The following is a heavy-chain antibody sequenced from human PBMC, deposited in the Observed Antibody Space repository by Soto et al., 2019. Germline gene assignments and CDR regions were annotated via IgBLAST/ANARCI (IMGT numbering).Heavy chain of an antibody. D-gene: IGHD5-18*01. J-gene: IGHJ4*02. CDR2: IDYSGST. CDR1: GFSISSNN. CDR3: ATTWIQGQIPLVDY. V-gene: IGHV4-59*01. Sequence: ETLAVTCTVFGFSISSNNCSCVRQPPGKVLEWIGHIDYSGSTNYNPSIERRVRISVETSKNHFSLKLSSVTAEDTAVYYCATTWIQGQIPLVDYWGQGTLVSVSS.